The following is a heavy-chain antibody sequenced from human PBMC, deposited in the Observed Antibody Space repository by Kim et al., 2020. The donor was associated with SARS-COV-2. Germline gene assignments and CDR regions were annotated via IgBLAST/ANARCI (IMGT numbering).Heavy chain of an antibody. D-gene: IGHD3-16*01. CDR2: ISWNSGSI. Sequence: GGSLRLSCAASGFTFGHYAMHWVRQAPGKGLEWVSGISWNSGSITYADSVKGRFTISRDNAKDSLYLQLNSLRTEDTALYYCAKDIQFAGLSGYYYYGM. J-gene: IGHJ6*01. CDR1: GFTFGHYA. CDR3: AKDIQFAGLSGYYYYGM. V-gene: IGHV3-9*01.